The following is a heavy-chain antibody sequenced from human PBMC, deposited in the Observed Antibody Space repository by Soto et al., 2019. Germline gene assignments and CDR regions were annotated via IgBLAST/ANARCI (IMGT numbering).Heavy chain of an antibody. D-gene: IGHD1-26*01. CDR3: ARDPSIPERELELVDY. V-gene: IGHV1-18*01. J-gene: IGHJ4*02. CDR1: GYTFTSYG. Sequence: QVQLVQSGAEVKKPGASVKVSCKASGYTFTSYGISWVRQAPGQGLEWMGWISAYNGNTNYAQKLQGRVTMTTDTSTSTADMELRSLRSDDTAVYYCARDPSIPERELELVDYWGQGTLVTVSS. CDR2: ISAYNGNT.